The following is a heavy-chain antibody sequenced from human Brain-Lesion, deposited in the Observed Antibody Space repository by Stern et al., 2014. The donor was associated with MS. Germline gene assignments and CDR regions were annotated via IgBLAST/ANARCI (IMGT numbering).Heavy chain of an antibody. Sequence: VQLVESGAEVKKPGASVRVSCTASGYTFSSYALTWVRQASGQGLEWMGWMPPYSGNTGYAQKFKGRVSMTSAPSISTVYMELTSLTSDDTAVYFCARAVRNQLLSEYWGQGTLVTVSS. V-gene: IGHV1-8*01. CDR2: MPPYSGNT. CDR1: GYTFSSYA. J-gene: IGHJ4*02. D-gene: IGHD2-2*01. CDR3: ARAVRNQLLSEY.